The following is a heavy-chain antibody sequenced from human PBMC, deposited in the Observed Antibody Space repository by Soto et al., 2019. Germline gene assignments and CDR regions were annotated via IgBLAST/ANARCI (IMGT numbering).Heavy chain of an antibody. V-gene: IGHV3-30*18. D-gene: IGHD2-15*01. CDR3: AKDWRGYCSGGICYYYGSVDY. J-gene: IGHJ4*02. CDR2: ISYDGNNK. CDR1: GFTFRNYG. Sequence: QVQLVESGGGVVQPGRSLRLSCAASGFTFRNYGMHWVRQAPGKGLEWVAIISYDGNNKYYADSVKGRFTISRDDSKNTLYLQMNSLRAEDTAVYYCAKDWRGYCSGGICYYYGSVDYWGQGTLVTVSS.